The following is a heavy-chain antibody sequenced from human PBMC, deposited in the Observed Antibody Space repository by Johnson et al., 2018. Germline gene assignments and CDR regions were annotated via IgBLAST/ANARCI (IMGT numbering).Heavy chain of an antibody. D-gene: IGHD4-23*01. Sequence: VQLVETGGGLVQPGRSLRLSCAASGFTFDDYAMHWVRQAPGKGLEWVSGISWNSGSIGYADSVKGRFTISRDNAQNPLYLQMNRLRAEDTGLYYCAKDSDDGGNSGAFDIWGQGTMVTVSS. J-gene: IGHJ3*02. V-gene: IGHV3-9*01. CDR1: GFTFDDYA. CDR2: ISWNSGSI. CDR3: AKDSDDGGNSGAFDI.